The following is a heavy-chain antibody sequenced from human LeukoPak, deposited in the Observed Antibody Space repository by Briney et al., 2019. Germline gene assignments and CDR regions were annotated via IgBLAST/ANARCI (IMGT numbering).Heavy chain of an antibody. CDR1: GGTFSSYA. V-gene: IGHV1-69*13. CDR3: ARCSGDYGDFDYYYYYYMDV. D-gene: IGHD4-17*01. CDR2: IIPIFGTA. J-gene: IGHJ6*03. Sequence: SVKVSCKASGGTFSSYAISWVRQAPGQGLEWMGGIIPIFGTANYAQKFQGRVTITADESTSTAYMELSSLRSEDTAVYYCARCSGDYGDFDYYYYYYMDVWGKGTTVTVSS.